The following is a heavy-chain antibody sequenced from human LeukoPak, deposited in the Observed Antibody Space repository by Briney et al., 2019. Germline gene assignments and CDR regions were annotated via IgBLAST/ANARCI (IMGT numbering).Heavy chain of an antibody. D-gene: IGHD2-15*01. Sequence: SETLSLTCTVTGGSISSFYWSWIRQPPGKGLEWIGYIYYSGSTNYNPSLKSRVTISVDTSKNQVSLKLSSVTAADTAVYYCARDSGYCSGGRCYSTYFDYWGQGTLVTVSS. CDR3: ARDSGYCSGGRCYSTYFDY. V-gene: IGHV4-59*01. CDR2: IYYSGST. J-gene: IGHJ4*02. CDR1: GGSISSFY.